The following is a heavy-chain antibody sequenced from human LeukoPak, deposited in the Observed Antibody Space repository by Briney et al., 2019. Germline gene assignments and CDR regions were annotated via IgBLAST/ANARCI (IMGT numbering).Heavy chain of an antibody. CDR1: GFTVSSNY. CDR3: ARGSSSGFELDY. J-gene: IGHJ4*02. D-gene: IGHD6-19*01. Sequence: GGSLRLSCAASGFTVSSNYMSWVRQPPGKGREWVSVIYSTGSTYYAASVKGRFTISRDNSKSTLYLQMNSLRGEDTAVYYCARGSSSGFELDYWGQGTLVTVSS. CDR2: IYSTGST. V-gene: IGHV3-53*01.